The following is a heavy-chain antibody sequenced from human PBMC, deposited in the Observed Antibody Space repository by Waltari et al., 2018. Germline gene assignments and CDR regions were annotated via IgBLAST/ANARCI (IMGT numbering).Heavy chain of an antibody. CDR3: ARGFCSGGTCYGGG. J-gene: IGHJ4*02. CDR2: ITPKSGYI. D-gene: IGHD2-15*01. V-gene: IGHV1-2*02. Sequence: QVQLVQSGTEVKKPGASVKVSCKASGYTFTDYNVHWMRQAPGKGFEWMGWITPKSGYIIYAQKFQGRVTMTRDTSIRTAYMELRSLTSDDTAVYYCARGFCSGGTCYGGGWGQGTLVTVSS. CDR1: GYTFTDYN.